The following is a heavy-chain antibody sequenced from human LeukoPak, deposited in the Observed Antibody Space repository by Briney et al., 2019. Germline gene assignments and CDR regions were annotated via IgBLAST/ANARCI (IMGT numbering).Heavy chain of an antibody. CDR2: ISYDGSNK. V-gene: IGHV3-30*04. Sequence: GRSLRLSCAASGFTFSSYAMHWVRQAPGKGLECVAVISYDGSNKYYADSVKGRFTISRDNSKNTLYLQMNSLRAEDTAVYYCARDDFDYWGQGTLVTVSS. J-gene: IGHJ4*02. CDR3: ARDDFDY. CDR1: GFTFSSYA.